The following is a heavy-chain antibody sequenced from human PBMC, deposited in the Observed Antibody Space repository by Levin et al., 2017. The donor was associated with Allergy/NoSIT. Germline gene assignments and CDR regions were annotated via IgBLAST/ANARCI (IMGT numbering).Heavy chain of an antibody. CDR3: ARDRRRAREQWLVPDAFDI. CDR1: GFTFSSYA. D-gene: IGHD6-19*01. CDR2: ISYDGSNK. Sequence: LSLTCAASGFTFSSYAMHWVRQAPGKGLEWVAVISYDGSNKYYADSVKGRFTISRDNSKNTLYLQMNSLRAEDTAVYYCARDRRRAREQWLVPDAFDIWGQGTMVTVSS. V-gene: IGHV3-30-3*01. J-gene: IGHJ3*02.